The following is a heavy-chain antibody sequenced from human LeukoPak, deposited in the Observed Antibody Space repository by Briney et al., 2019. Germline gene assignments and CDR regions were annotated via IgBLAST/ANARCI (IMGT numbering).Heavy chain of an antibody. J-gene: IGHJ4*02. Sequence: GGSLRLSCAASGFTVSSNYMSWVRQAPGRGLEWVSVIYRGGSTYYADSVKGRFTISRDNSKNTLYLQMNSLRAEDTAVYYCASAHLDGSGSYYMDHWGQGTLVTVSS. V-gene: IGHV3-53*01. CDR1: GFTVSSNY. CDR3: ASAHLDGSGSYYMDH. D-gene: IGHD3-10*01. CDR2: IYRGGST.